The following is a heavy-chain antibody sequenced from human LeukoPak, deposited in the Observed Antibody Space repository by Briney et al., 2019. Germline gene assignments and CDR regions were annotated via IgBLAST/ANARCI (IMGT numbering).Heavy chain of an antibody. D-gene: IGHD1-1*01. Sequence: SETLSLTCTVSDGSISSSSYYWGWIRQPPGNGLEWIGSIYYSGSTYYNPSLKSRVSISVHTSKNQFSLKLRSVTAADTAVYYCARPVPSRLGWFDPWGQGTLVTVSS. J-gene: IGHJ5*02. CDR3: ARPVPSRLGWFDP. V-gene: IGHV4-39*01. CDR2: IYYSGST. CDR1: DGSISSSSYY.